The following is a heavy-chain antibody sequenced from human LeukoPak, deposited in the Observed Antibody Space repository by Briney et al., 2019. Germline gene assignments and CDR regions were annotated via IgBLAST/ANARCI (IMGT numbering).Heavy chain of an antibody. J-gene: IGHJ4*02. V-gene: IGHV4-30-4*08. CDR2: IYYSGST. CDR1: GGSISGGDYY. CDR3: ARVVCSSTSCGAYFDY. Sequence: PSETLSLTCTVSGGSISGGDYYWSWIRQPPGKGLEWIGYIYYSGSTYYNPSLKSRVTISVDTSKNQFSLKLSSVTAADTAVYYCARVVCSSTSCGAYFDYWGQGTLVTVSS. D-gene: IGHD2-2*01.